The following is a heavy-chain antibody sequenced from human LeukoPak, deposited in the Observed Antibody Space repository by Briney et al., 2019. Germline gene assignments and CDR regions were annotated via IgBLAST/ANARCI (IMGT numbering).Heavy chain of an antibody. D-gene: IGHD6-13*01. CDR2: ISSSSRYI. V-gene: IGHV3-21*01. CDR1: GYTLRSHG. Sequence: PGGPLRLPCAPPGYTLRSHGMTGAPQAPGKGREWFPSISSSSRYIYYADSVKGRFTISRDNAKNSLYLQMNSLRAEDTAVYYCARVYSSSWYPGYYYMDVWGKGTTVTVSS. J-gene: IGHJ6*03. CDR3: ARVYSSSWYPGYYYMDV.